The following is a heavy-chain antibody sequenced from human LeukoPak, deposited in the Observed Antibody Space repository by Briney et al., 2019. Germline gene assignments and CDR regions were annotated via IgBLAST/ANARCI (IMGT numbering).Heavy chain of an antibody. CDR1: GGSISSSSYY. V-gene: IGHV4-39*07. CDR2: IYYSGST. Sequence: SETLSLTCTVSGGSISSSSYYWGWIRQPPGKGLEWIGSIYYSGSTYYNPSLKSRVTISVDTSKNQFSLKLSSVTAADTAVYYCARGDYYYYGMDVWGQGTTVTVSS. J-gene: IGHJ6*02. CDR3: ARGDYYYYGMDV.